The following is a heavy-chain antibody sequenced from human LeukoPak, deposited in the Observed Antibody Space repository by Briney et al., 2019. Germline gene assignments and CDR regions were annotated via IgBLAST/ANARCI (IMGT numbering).Heavy chain of an antibody. D-gene: IGHD2-15*01. V-gene: IGHV3-48*03. J-gene: IGHJ4*02. CDR2: ISSSGSTI. Sequence: GGSLRLSCAASGFTFSSYEMDWVRQAPGKGLEWVSYISSSGSTIYYADSVKGRFTISRDNAKNSLYLQMNSLRAEDTAVYYCARGYCSGGSCYHGYWGQGTLVTVSS. CDR1: GFTFSSYE. CDR3: ARGYCSGGSCYHGY.